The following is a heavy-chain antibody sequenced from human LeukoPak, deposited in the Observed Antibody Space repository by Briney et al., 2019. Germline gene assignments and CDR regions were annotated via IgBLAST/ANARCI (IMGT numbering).Heavy chain of an antibody. CDR2: ISYDGSNK. J-gene: IGHJ4*02. CDR1: GFTFSSYG. V-gene: IGHV3-30*03. D-gene: IGHD6-19*01. CDR3: ARNWGIAVAGPDFLGY. Sequence: GGSLRLSCAASGFTFSSYGMHWVRQAPGKGLEWVAVISYDGSNKYYADSVKGRFTISRDNSKNTLYLQMNSLRAEDTAVYYCARNWGIAVAGPDFLGYWGQGTLVTVSS.